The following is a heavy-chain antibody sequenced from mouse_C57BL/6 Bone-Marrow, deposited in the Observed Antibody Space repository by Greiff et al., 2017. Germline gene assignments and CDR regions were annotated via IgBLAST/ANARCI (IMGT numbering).Heavy chain of an antibody. V-gene: IGHV1-55*01. CDR3: ASPCYSDDWYFDV. CDR2: IYPGSGST. CDR1: GYTFTSYW. J-gene: IGHJ1*03. Sequence: QVQLQQPGAELVRPGASVKMSCKASGYTFTSYWITWVKQRPGQGLAWIGDIYPGSGSTNYNAKFKSKATLTVDTSSSTAYMPLSSLTSEDSAVYYCASPCYSDDWYFDVWGTGTTVTVSA. D-gene: IGHD2-12*01.